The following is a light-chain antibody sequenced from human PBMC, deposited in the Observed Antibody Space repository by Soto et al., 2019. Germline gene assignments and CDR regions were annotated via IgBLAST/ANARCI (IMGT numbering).Light chain of an antibody. CDR2: GAS. J-gene: IGKJ5*01. Sequence: EIVMTQSPGTLSLSQGERATLSCGASQSVSSRLAWYQQKPGQAPRLLISGASSSATGIPDRFSGSGSGTDFTLTISILEPEDFAMYYCQHYVGGSSITFGQGTRLEIK. CDR3: QHYVGGSSIT. V-gene: IGKV3-20*01. CDR1: QSVSSR.